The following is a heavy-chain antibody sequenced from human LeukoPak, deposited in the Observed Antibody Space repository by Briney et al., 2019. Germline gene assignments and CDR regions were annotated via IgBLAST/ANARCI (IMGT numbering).Heavy chain of an antibody. D-gene: IGHD2-21*02. Sequence: GGSLRLSCAASGFTFSSYWMSWVRQAPGEGLEWVANIKQDGSEKYYVDSVKGRFTISRDNAKNSLYLQMNSLRAEERAVYYCARVGGIVVVTADYWGQGTLVTVSS. CDR2: IKQDGSEK. CDR3: ARVGGIVVVTADY. J-gene: IGHJ4*02. CDR1: GFTFSSYW. V-gene: IGHV3-7*01.